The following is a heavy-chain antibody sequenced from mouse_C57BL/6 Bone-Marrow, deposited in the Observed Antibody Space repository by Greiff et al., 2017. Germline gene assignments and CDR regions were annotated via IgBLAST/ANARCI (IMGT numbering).Heavy chain of an antibody. Sequence: VQVVESGPGLVAPSQSLSITCTVSGFSLTSYAISWVRQPPGKGLEWLGVIWPGGGTNYNSDLKSRLSISKDNSKSQVFLKMTRLHTDDSARYYCARHYCGGSLAYWGQGTLVTVSA. V-gene: IGHV2-9-1*01. CDR1: GFSLTSYA. CDR2: IWPGGGT. D-gene: IGHD1-1*01. J-gene: IGHJ3*01. CDR3: ARHYCGGSLAY.